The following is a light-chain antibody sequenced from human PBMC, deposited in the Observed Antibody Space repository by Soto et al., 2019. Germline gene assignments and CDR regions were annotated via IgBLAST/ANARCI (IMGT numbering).Light chain of an antibody. CDR1: QSVSSN. CDR2: GAS. J-gene: IGKJ5*01. V-gene: IGKV3-15*01. CDR3: QQRGEWPPGAT. Sequence: VMTRSPSTLSVSPGERAPLSCMASQSVSSNLAWYQQKPGQAPRLLIYGASTRATGIPARFSGSGSGTEFTLTISSLQSEDFAVYYCQQRGEWPPGATFGQGTRLEI.